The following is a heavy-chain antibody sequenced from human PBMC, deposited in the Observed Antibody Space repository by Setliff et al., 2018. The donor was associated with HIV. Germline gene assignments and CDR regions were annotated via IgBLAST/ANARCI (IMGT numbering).Heavy chain of an antibody. D-gene: IGHD1-20*01. J-gene: IGHJ3*02. CDR2: IYNSGRT. CDR1: GGSLSSYY. Sequence: LSLTCTVSGGSLSSYYWSWIRQPPGKGLEWIGYIYNSGRTNDNPSLKSRVTISVDTSKKQFSLKLSSVTAADTAVYYCARAITFHDAFDIWGQGTMVTVSS. V-gene: IGHV4-59*08. CDR3: ARAITFHDAFDI.